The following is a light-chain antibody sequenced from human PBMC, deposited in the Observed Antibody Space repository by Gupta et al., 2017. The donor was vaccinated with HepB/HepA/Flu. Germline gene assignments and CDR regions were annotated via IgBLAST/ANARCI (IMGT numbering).Light chain of an antibody. CDR1: SVRRFY. V-gene: IGLV3-19*01. J-gene: IGLJ2*01. CDR2: GKN. Sequence: SSELTQDPAVSVALGQTVRITCQGDSVRRFYAGWYQQKPGQAPILVIYGKNNRPSGIPDRFPGSNSGNIAPLTITAAQAEDEADYYWNSRDSSGNHGVFGGGTKLTVL. CDR3: NSRDSSGNHGV.